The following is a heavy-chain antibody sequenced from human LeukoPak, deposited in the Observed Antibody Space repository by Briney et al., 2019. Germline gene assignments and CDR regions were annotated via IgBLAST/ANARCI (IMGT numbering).Heavy chain of an antibody. J-gene: IGHJ4*02. CDR2: INHSGST. V-gene: IGHV4-34*01. Sequence: PSETLSLTCAVYGGSFSGYYWSWIRQPPGKGLEWIGEINHSGSTNYNPSLKSRVTISVDTSKNQFSLQLSSVSPEDTAVYYCARQMGSFDYWGQGTLVTVSS. CDR1: GGSFSGYY. D-gene: IGHD3-10*01. CDR3: ARQMGSFDY.